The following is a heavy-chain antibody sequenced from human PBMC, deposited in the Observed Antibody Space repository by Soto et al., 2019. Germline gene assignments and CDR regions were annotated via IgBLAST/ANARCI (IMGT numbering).Heavy chain of an antibody. V-gene: IGHV3-33*01. J-gene: IGHJ4*02. CDR3: ARDPGKGEAIDY. CDR1: GFTFSNFG. CDR2: IWHDGKNK. Sequence: QVQVVESGGGVVQPGTSLRLSCAASGFTFSNFGMHWVRQSPGKGLEWVEVIWHDGKNKNYADSVEGRFTISRDNSKNTLNLSVNGRRAEDTAVYYGARDPGKGEAIDYWGQGTLVMVSS.